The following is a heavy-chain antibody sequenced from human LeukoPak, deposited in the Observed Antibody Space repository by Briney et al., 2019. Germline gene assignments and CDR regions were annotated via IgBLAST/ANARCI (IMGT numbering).Heavy chain of an antibody. J-gene: IGHJ2*01. Sequence: PSETLSLTCTVAGGSTSSDYWGWIRQSPGKGLEWVGYVYNSGDTGKNPSLKSRVTILLDTSKNQCSLKLTSVSAADTAVYYCARLKLGAYFDLWGRDTLVTVSS. CDR2: VYNSGDT. CDR1: GGSTSSDY. D-gene: IGHD3-16*01. CDR3: ARLKLGAYFDL. V-gene: IGHV4-59*08.